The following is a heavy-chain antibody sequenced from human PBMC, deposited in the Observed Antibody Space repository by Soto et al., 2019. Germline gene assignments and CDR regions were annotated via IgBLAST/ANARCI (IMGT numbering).Heavy chain of an antibody. CDR1: SGSLSGYY. CDR3: ARGKKKWLVSWFDP. CDR2: ISPSGTT. J-gene: IGHJ5*02. D-gene: IGHD6-19*01. V-gene: IGHV4-34*01. Sequence: SETLSLTCSLYSGSLSGYYWSWIRQPPGKGLEWIGEISPSGTTNYSPSLKSRVSISVDTSKNQFSLKLSSVTAADTAVYYCARGKKKWLVSWFDPWGQGTLVTVSS.